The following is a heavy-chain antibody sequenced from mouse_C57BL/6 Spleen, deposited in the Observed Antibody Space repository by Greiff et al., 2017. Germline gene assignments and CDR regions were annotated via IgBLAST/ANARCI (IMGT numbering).Heavy chain of an antibody. V-gene: IGHV1-81*01. Sequence: VQVVESGAELARPGASVKLSCKASGYTFTSYGISWVKQRTGQGLEWIGEIYPRSGNTYYNEKFKGKATLTADKSSSTAYMELRSLTSEDSAVYFCARGDYYYGSSFFAYWGQGTLVTVSA. D-gene: IGHD1-1*01. CDR1: GYTFTSYG. CDR3: ARGDYYYGSSFFAY. J-gene: IGHJ3*01. CDR2: IYPRSGNT.